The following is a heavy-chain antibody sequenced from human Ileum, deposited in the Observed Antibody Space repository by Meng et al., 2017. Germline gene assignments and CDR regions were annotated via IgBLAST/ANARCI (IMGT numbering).Heavy chain of an antibody. CDR1: GGSVSSDGFR. V-gene: IGHV4-61*08. Sequence: QVPLQESGPGLVRPAETLSLICTVSGGSVSSDGFRWGWVRQPPGKGLEWIGYASTNYNPSLKSRVTISLDTSKNQFSLELSSVTAADTAVYYCARDHWGSLDYWGQGILVTVSS. CDR2: AST. CDR3: ARDHWGSLDY. J-gene: IGHJ4*02. D-gene: IGHD7-27*01.